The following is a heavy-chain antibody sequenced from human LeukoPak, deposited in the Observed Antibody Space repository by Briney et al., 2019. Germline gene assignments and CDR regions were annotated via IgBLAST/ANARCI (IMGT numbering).Heavy chain of an antibody. CDR3: ARPYTSGWYGAFDI. Sequence: SETLSLTCTVSGGSMSSYYWSWIRQPAGKGLEWIGRSHRSGSTNYNPSLKSRVTISVDTSKNQFSLKLSSVTAADTAVYYCARPYTSGWYGAFDIWGQGTMVAVSS. D-gene: IGHD6-19*01. J-gene: IGHJ3*02. V-gene: IGHV4-4*07. CDR2: SHRSGST. CDR1: GGSMSSYY.